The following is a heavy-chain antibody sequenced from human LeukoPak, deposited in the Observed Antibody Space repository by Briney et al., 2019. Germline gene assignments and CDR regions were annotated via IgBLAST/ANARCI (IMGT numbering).Heavy chain of an antibody. D-gene: IGHD2-8*01. CDR1: GGSISRYY. Sequence: PSETLSLTCTVSGGSISRYYWSWIRQPPGKGLEWIGCIYYSGSTNYNPSLKSRVTISVDTSKNQFSLKLSSVTAADTAVYYCARLGGYCTNGVCYRGYYYYMDVWGKGTTVTVSS. J-gene: IGHJ6*03. CDR3: ARLGGYCTNGVCYRGYYYYMDV. CDR2: IYYSGST. V-gene: IGHV4-59*12.